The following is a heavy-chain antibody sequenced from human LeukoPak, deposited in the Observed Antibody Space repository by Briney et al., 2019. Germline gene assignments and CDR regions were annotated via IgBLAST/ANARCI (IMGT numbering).Heavy chain of an antibody. J-gene: IGHJ3*02. CDR2: IYYSGST. CDR3: VKSNSRYQPWTLDI. D-gene: IGHD2-2*01. CDR1: GGSLSSYY. Sequence: PSETLSLTCTVSGGSLSSYYWSWIRQPPGQGLEGIGYIYYSGSTNYNPSPKSRVTISVDTSNNQLFLKVNSVTAADTAMYYCVKSNSRYQPWTLDIWGRGTMVTVSS. V-gene: IGHV4-59*01.